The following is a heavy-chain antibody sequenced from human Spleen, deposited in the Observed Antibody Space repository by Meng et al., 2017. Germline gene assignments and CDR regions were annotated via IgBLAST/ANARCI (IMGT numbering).Heavy chain of an antibody. D-gene: IGHD4-11*01. J-gene: IGHJ4*02. V-gene: IGHV4-34*01. Sequence: QVQLQQWGARLLKPSATLSLTFVVSGGSFSDDYWSLLRQPPGKGLEWIGEINHSGSTNYNPSLESRATISVDTSQNNLSLKLSSVTAADSAVYYCARGPTTMAHDFDYWGQGTLVTVSS. CDR1: GGSFSDDY. CDR2: INHSGST. CDR3: ARGPTTMAHDFDY.